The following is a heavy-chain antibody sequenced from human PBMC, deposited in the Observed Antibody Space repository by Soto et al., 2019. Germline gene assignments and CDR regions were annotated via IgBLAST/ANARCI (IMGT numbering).Heavy chain of an antibody. V-gene: IGHV3-53*01. Sequence: HPGGSLRLSCAVSGFTVSNNYMSWVRQAPGKGLEGVSVIYSGGYTAYGDSVKGRFTISRDNAKNSLYLQMNSLRAEDTAVYYCARALGYSSPSGFDPWGQGTLVTVSS. CDR3: ARALGYSSPSGFDP. CDR1: GFTVSNNY. CDR2: IYSGGYT. J-gene: IGHJ5*02. D-gene: IGHD6-13*01.